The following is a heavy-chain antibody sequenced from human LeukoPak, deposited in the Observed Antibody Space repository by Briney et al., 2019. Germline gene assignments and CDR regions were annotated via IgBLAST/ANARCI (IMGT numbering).Heavy chain of an antibody. CDR1: GGTFSSYA. CDR3: ARGRNGGKDSYYYYYYMDV. Sequence: SVKVSCKASGGTFSSYAISWVRQAPGQGLEWMGGIIPIFGTANYAQKFQGRVTITADESTSTAYMELSSLRSEDTAVYYCARGRNGGKDSYYYYYYMDVWGKGTTVTISS. V-gene: IGHV1-69*13. CDR2: IIPIFGTA. J-gene: IGHJ6*03. D-gene: IGHD4-23*01.